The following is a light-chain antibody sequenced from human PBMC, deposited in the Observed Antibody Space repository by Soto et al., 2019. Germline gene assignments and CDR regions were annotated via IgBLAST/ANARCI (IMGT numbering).Light chain of an antibody. CDR1: QDISNY. J-gene: IGKJ4*01. CDR2: DAS. Sequence: DIQMTQSPSSLSASVGDRVTITCQASQDISNYLNWYQQKPGKAPKFLIYDASNLQIGVPSRFSGSGSGTDFTFTISSLQPEDIGTYYCQHYHSLPVTFGGGTKVEIK. CDR3: QHYHSLPVT. V-gene: IGKV1-33*01.